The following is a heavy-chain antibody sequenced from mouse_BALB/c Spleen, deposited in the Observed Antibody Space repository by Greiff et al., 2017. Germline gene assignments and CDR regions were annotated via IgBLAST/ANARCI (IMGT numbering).Heavy chain of an antibody. CDR3: ASNYYGSRFDY. V-gene: IGHV3-6*02. J-gene: IGHJ2*01. CDR1: GYSITSGYY. Sequence: VQLQQSGPGLVKPSQSLSLTCSVTGYSITSGYYWNWIRQFPGNKLEWMGYISYDGSNNYNPSLKNRISITRDTSKNQFFLKLNSVTTEDTATYYCASNYYGSRFDYWGQGTTLTVSS. CDR2: ISYDGSN. D-gene: IGHD1-1*01.